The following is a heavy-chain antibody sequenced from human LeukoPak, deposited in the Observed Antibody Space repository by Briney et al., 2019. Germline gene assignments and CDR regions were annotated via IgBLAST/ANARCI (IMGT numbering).Heavy chain of an antibody. V-gene: IGHV1-2*02. CDR1: GYTLTDYY. CDR3: ARKGLPDY. CDR2: INPKSGAT. J-gene: IGHJ4*02. Sequence: ASVKVSCKTSGYTLTDYYLLWVRQAPGQGLEWMGWINPKSGATHYAQNFQARVTMTRDTSIGTAYMELTGLKSDDTAVYYCARKGLPDYWGQGTLVTVSS.